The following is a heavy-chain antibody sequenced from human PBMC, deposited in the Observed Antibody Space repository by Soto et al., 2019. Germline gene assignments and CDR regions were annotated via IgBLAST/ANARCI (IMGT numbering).Heavy chain of an antibody. CDR1: GFTPTTTP. CDR3: ATSFRYFDN. Sequence: GGSLRLSCAGSGFTPTTTPLRWVRQPPGKGLEWVTTISGTASRTYYVDSVKGRFFISRDNSKNTVTLQMNNLTVDDTAVYYCATSFRYFDNWGQGTRVTVSS. J-gene: IGHJ4*02. D-gene: IGHD3-9*01. CDR2: ISGTASRT. V-gene: IGHV3-23*01.